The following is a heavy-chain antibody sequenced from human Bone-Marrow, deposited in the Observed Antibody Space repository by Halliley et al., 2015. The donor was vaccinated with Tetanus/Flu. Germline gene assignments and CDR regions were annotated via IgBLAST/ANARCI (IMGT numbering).Heavy chain of an antibody. V-gene: IGHV4-34*01. CDR1: DESLSGYY. J-gene: IGHJ5*02. Sequence: TLSLTCAVFDESLSGYYWSWLRQPPGKGLEWIGEISHSGSTRHNPALRSRVTMSVDTSKKQISLKLRSATAADTAIYYCARGGWRRQRNWFDPWGQGTLVTVSS. D-gene: IGHD6-19*01. CDR3: ARGGWRRQRNWFDP. CDR2: ISHSGST.